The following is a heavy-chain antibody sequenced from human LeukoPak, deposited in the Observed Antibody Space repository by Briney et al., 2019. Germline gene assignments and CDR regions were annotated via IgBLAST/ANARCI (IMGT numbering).Heavy chain of an antibody. CDR2: IIPIFGTA. CDR1: GGTFSSYA. CDR3: ASSLYYYDSPLGGYYYYYMDV. Sequence: APVKVSCKASGGTFSSYAITWVRQAPGQGLEWMGGIIPIFGTANYAQKFQGRVTITADESTSTAYMELSSLRSEDTAVYYCASSLYYYDSPLGGYYYYYMDVWGKGTTVTISS. V-gene: IGHV1-69*13. D-gene: IGHD3-22*01. J-gene: IGHJ6*03.